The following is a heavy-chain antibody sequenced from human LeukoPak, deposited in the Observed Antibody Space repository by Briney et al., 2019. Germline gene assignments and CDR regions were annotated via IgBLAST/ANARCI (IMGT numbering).Heavy chain of an antibody. V-gene: IGHV1-69*05. D-gene: IGHD4-17*01. CDR3: AREGDYGDYPHLGYNWFDP. CDR2: IIPIFGTA. CDR1: GGTFSSYA. Sequence: SVKVSCKASGGTFSSYAISWVRQAPGQGLEWMGGIIPIFGTANYAQKFQGRVTITTDESTSTAYMELSSLRSEDTAVYYCAREGDYGDYPHLGYNWFDPWGREPWSPSPQ. J-gene: IGHJ5*02.